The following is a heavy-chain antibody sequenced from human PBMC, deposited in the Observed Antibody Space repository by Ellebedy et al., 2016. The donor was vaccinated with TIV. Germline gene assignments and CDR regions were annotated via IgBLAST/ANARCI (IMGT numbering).Heavy chain of an antibody. Sequence: GGSLRLXCAASGFTFDDYAMHWVRQAPGKGLEWVSGISWNSGSIGYADSVKGRFTISRDNAKNSLYLQMNSLRAEDTAVYYCARGYYDFWSGHLVSGYYFDYWGQGTLVTVSS. CDR1: GFTFDDYA. D-gene: IGHD3-3*01. V-gene: IGHV3-9*01. J-gene: IGHJ4*02. CDR3: ARGYYDFWSGHLVSGYYFDY. CDR2: ISWNSGSI.